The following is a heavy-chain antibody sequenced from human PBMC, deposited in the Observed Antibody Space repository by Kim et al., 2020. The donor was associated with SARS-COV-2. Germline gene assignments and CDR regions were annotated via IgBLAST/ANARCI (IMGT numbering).Heavy chain of an antibody. D-gene: IGHD3-16*01. Sequence: SETLSLTCAVYGGSFSGYYWSWIRQPPRKGLEWIGEINHSGRTNYNPSLKSRVTISVDTSKNQFSLKLTSVTAADTAVYYCARRLSNTSVWGSPYCDLWG. CDR2: INHSGRT. J-gene: IGHJ2*01. V-gene: IGHV4-34*01. CDR3: ARRLSNTSVWGSPYCDL. CDR1: GGSFSGYY.